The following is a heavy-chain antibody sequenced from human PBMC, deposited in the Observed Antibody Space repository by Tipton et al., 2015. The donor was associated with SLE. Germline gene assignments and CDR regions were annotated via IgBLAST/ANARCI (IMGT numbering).Heavy chain of an antibody. CDR3: ARLSSSSLGMDV. CDR2: INYSGRT. J-gene: IGHJ6*02. V-gene: IGHV4-39*07. CDR1: GDSIGTDPHY. Sequence: TLSLTCSVYGDSIGTDPHYRGRIRQPPGKGLEWFGSINYSGRTYYNPSLKSRVTISVDTSKNQFSLKLSSVTAADTAVYYCARLSSSSLGMDVWGQGTTVTVSS. D-gene: IGHD6-6*01.